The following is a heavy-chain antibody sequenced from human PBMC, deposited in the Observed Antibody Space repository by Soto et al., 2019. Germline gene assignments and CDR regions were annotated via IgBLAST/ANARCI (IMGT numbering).Heavy chain of an antibody. Sequence: PGESLKISCKASGYTFTSCWIEWVRQLPGKGLEWMGIIYPGDSESTYSPSFQGQVTLSVDKSISTAYLHWNSLKASDTAMYYCARRGLDYYYAMDVWGQGTTVTVSS. CDR3: ARRGLDYYYAMDV. J-gene: IGHJ6*02. V-gene: IGHV5-51*01. D-gene: IGHD5-12*01. CDR2: IYPGDSES. CDR1: GYTFTSCW.